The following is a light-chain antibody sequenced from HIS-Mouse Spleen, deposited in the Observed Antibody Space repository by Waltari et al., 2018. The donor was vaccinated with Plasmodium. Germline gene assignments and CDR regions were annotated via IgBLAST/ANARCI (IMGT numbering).Light chain of an antibody. Sequence: SYVLTQPPSVSVAPGQTARITCGGNNIGSKSVHWYQQKPGQAPVLVVYDDSDRPSWIPEGFSGSNSGNTATLTISRVEAGDEADYYCQVWDSSSDHPVFGGGTKLTVL. CDR1: NIGSKS. V-gene: IGLV3-21*02. CDR2: DDS. J-gene: IGLJ2*01. CDR3: QVWDSSSDHPV.